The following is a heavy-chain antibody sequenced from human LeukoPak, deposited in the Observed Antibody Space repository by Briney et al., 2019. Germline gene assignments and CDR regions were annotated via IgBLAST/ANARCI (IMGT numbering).Heavy chain of an antibody. CDR1: GFTFSSYG. CDR2: IWYDGSNK. D-gene: IGHD3-16*01. Sequence: PGGSLRLSCAASGFTFSSYGMHWVRQAPGKGLEWVAVIWYDGSNKYYADSVKGRFTISRDNSKNTLYLQMNSLRAEDTAVYYCTREGRGSDAFDYWGQGTLVTVSS. V-gene: IGHV3-33*01. J-gene: IGHJ4*02. CDR3: TREGRGSDAFDY.